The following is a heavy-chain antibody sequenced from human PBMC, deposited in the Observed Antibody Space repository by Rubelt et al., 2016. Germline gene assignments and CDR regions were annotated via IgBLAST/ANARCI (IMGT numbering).Heavy chain of an antibody. CDR1: GGTFSSYA. Sequence: QVQLVQSGAEVKKPGSSVKVSCKASGGTFSSYAISWVRQAPGQGLEWMGRIIPILGIANYAQKFQGRVTITADKSTSTAYVELGSLRPEDTAVYYCARDRLLDDSSGGDAFDIWGQGTMVTVSS. J-gene: IGHJ3*02. V-gene: IGHV1-69*04. CDR2: IIPILGIA. D-gene: IGHD3-22*01. CDR3: ARDRLLDDSSGGDAFDI.